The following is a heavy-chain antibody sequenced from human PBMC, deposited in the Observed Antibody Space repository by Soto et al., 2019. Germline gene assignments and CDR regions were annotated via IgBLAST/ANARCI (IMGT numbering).Heavy chain of an antibody. D-gene: IGHD4-4*01. J-gene: IGHJ4*02. CDR1: GVSFSGYY. Sequence: SETLSLTCAVYGVSFSGYYWSWIRQPPGKGLEWIGEINHSGSTNYNPSLKSRVTISVDTSKNQFSLKLSSVTAADTAVYYCARATSNLRTEIDYWGQGTLVTVSS. V-gene: IGHV4-34*01. CDR3: ARATSNLRTEIDY. CDR2: INHSGST.